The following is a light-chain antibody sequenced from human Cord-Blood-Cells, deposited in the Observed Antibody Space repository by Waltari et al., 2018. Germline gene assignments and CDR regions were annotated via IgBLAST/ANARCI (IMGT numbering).Light chain of an antibody. Sequence: SSELTQDPAVSVALGQTVRIPCQRDSPRSYYASWYQRKPGQAPVPVMWGKNNRPSGIPDRVSGSRPGNTASLTIAGAQAEYEADYCCNSRDSSGNQLVCGGGTKLTVL. CDR1: SPRSYY. J-gene: IGLJ3*02. CDR3: NSRDSSGNQLV. CDR2: GKN. V-gene: IGLV3-19*01.